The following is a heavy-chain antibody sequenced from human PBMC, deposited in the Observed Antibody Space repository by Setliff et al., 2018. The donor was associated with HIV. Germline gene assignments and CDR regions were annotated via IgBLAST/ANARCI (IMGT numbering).Heavy chain of an antibody. V-gene: IGHV3-21*01. CDR3: ARDVSWRVRTYIDY. CDR2: ISSSSRSK. D-gene: IGHD3-3*01. Sequence: NPGGSLRLSCEASGFTFSTYSMNWVRQAPGKGLEWVSSISSSSRSKYYADSVKCRFTISRDNAKNSLYLQMNSMTAEDTAVYYCARDVSWRVRTYIDYWGQGILVTVSS. J-gene: IGHJ4*02. CDR1: GFTFSTYS.